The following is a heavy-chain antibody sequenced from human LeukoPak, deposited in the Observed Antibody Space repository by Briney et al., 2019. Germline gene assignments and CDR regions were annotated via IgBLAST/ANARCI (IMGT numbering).Heavy chain of an antibody. J-gene: IGHJ4*02. V-gene: IGHV4-61*08. CDR2: INHSGST. CDR1: GGSVSSGDYY. Sequence: KPSETLSLTCSVSGGSVSSGDYYWSWIRQPPGKGLEWIGEINHSGSTNYNPSLKSRVTISVDTSKNQFSLKLSSVTAADTAVYYCARRGIAAAGLDYWGQGTLVTVSS. D-gene: IGHD6-13*01. CDR3: ARRGIAAAGLDY.